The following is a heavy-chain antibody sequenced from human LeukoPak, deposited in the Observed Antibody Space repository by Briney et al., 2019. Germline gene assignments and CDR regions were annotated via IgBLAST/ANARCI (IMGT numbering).Heavy chain of an antibody. CDR1: GLTFSSYG. CDR3: AKLYYGSGTYPLFDY. V-gene: IGHV3-30*18. J-gene: IGHJ4*02. Sequence: GGSLRLSCAASGLTFSSYGMHWVRHAPGKGLEWVAVISYDGSNKYYADSVKGRFTISRDNSKNTLYLQMNSLRAEDTAVYYCAKLYYGSGTYPLFDYWGQGTLVTVSS. CDR2: ISYDGSNK. D-gene: IGHD3-10*01.